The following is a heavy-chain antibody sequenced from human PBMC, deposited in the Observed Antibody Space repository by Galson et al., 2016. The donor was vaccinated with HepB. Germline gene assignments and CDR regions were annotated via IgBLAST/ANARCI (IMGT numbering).Heavy chain of an antibody. CDR2: ISYSGST. CDR3: ARVGFNTGWVPGFVEY. J-gene: IGHJ4*02. Sequence: SETLSLTCTVSGGSISTYYWSWMRQSPQKGLEWIGYISYSGSTNYNPSLKSRVTISVDTSKNQFSLKLSSVTAADTAMYYCARVGFNTGWVPGFVEYWGQGILVTVSS. D-gene: IGHD6-19*01. V-gene: IGHV4-59*01. CDR1: GGSISTYY.